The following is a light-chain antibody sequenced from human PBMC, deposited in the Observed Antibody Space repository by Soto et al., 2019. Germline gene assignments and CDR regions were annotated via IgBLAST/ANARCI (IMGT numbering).Light chain of an antibody. CDR3: QQYNNWPPIT. CDR2: GAS. J-gene: IGKJ5*01. V-gene: IGKV3-20*01. Sequence: EIVLTQSPGTLSLSPGERATLSCRASQSVSSIFLAWYQQKPGQAPRLLIYGASSRAAGIPDRFSGRGSGTDFTLTISRLEPEDFAVYYCQQYNNWPPITFGQGTRLEIK. CDR1: QSVSSIF.